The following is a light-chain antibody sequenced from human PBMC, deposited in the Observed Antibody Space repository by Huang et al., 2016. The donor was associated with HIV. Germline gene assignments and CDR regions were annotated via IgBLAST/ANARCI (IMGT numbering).Light chain of an antibody. V-gene: IGKV3-11*01. Sequence: EIVLTQSPGTLSLSPGDRANLSCRASQSVSSFLAWYQQKPGQAPRLLIYDASNRATGIPARFGGSGSGTDFTLTISSLEPEDFAVYYCQQRSNWPLYTFGQGTKLEIK. J-gene: IGKJ2*01. CDR1: QSVSSF. CDR2: DAS. CDR3: QQRSNWPLYT.